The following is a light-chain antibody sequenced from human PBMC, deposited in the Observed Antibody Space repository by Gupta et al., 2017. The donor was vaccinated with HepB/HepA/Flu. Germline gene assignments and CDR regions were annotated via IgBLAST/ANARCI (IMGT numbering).Light chain of an antibody. CDR3: QQSYSTPSCS. V-gene: IGKV1-39*01. CDR1: QSISSY. CDR2: AAS. Sequence: DIQMTQSPSSLSASVGDRVTITCRASQSISSYLNWYQQKPGKAPKLLIYAASSLQGGVPSRFSGSGSGTDFTLTISSLQPEDFATYYCQQSYSTPSCSFGQGTKLEIK. J-gene: IGKJ2*04.